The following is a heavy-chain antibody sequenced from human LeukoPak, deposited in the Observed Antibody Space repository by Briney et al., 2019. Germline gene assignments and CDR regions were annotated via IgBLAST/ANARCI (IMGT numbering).Heavy chain of an antibody. J-gene: IGHJ4*02. CDR1: GFTFSSYC. D-gene: IGHD3-10*01. CDR3: SLLWFGELLRADSYLIDY. V-gene: IGHV3-53*01. CDR2: IFTGGNT. Sequence: PGGSLRLSCEASGFTFSSYCMTWVRQAPGGGWRGASVIFTGGNTHYADSVKGRFTIFRDISKNTVYLQMNSLRAEDTAVYYCSLLWFGELLRADSYLIDYWGQGIRVTVSS.